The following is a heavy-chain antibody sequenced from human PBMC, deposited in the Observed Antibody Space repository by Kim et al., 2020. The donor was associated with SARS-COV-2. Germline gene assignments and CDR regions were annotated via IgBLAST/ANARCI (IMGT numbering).Heavy chain of an antibody. D-gene: IGHD3-22*01. V-gene: IGHV1-8*01. CDR3: ARGSSYYDSSGYYNWFDP. Sequence: ASVKVSCKASGYTFTSYDINWVRQATGQGLEWMGWMNPNSGNTGYAQKFQGRVTMTRNTSISTAYMELSSLRSEDTAVYYCARGSSYYDSSGYYNWFDPWGQGTLVTVSS. CDR1: GYTFTSYD. CDR2: MNPNSGNT. J-gene: IGHJ5*02.